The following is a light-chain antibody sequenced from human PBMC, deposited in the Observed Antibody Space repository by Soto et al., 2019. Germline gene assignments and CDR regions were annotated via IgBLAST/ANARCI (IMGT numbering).Light chain of an antibody. V-gene: IGKV3-20*01. CDR3: QQYSSSPRT. J-gene: IGKJ1*01. CDR2: GAS. Sequence: EIVLTQSPGTLSLSPGEGGTLSCRASQSLRSSYLAWYQQKPGQAPRLLIYGASRRATGIPDRFSGSGSGTDFTLTINRLEPEDFAVYYCQQYSSSPRTFGQGTKVEV. CDR1: QSLRSSY.